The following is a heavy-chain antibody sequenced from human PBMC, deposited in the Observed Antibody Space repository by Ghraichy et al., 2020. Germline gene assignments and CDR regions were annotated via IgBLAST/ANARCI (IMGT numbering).Heavy chain of an antibody. CDR3: ARGARIAAVAADL. CDR1: GYTFNGHY. D-gene: IGHD6-25*01. CDR2: IDPISGDT. V-gene: IGHV1-2*02. J-gene: IGHJ5*02. Sequence: ASVNVSCKASGYTFNGHYMHWVRQAPGQEPDWMGWIDPISGDTIYAHQFQGRVTITRDTSIATAYMQLSGLRSDDTAICYCARGARIAAVAADLWGQGTLVTVSS.